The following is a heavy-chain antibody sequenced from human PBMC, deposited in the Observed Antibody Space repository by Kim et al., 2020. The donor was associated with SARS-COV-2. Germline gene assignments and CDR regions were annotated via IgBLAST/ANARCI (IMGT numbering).Heavy chain of an antibody. V-gene: IGHV1-2*02. CDR2: INPNSGGT. D-gene: IGHD3-3*01. Sequence: ASVKVSCKASGYTFTGYYMHWVRQAPGQGLEWMGWINPNSGGTNYAQKFQGRVTMTRDTSISTAYMELSRLRSDDKAVYYCAGPFFGVVIRGRIYGMDVWGQGTTVTVSS. CDR1: GYTFTGYY. J-gene: IGHJ6*02. CDR3: AGPFFGVVIRGRIYGMDV.